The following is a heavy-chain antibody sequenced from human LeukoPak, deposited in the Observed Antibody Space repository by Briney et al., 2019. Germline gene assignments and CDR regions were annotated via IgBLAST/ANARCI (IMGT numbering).Heavy chain of an antibody. D-gene: IGHD6-19*01. CDR3: AKGDQQWRTVYYYYYYMDV. Sequence: PSETLSLTCAVYGGSFSGYYWSWIRQPPGKGLEWIGEINHSGSTNYNPSLKSRVTISVDTSKNQFSLKLSSVTAADTAVYYCAKGDQQWRTVYYYYYYMDVWGKGTTVTVSS. CDR2: INHSGST. J-gene: IGHJ6*03. CDR1: GGSFSGYY. V-gene: IGHV4-34*01.